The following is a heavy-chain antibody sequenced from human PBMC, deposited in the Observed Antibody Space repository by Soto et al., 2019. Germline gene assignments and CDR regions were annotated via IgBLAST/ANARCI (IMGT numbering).Heavy chain of an antibody. CDR3: AKDPVRGGTGGSWFDY. CDR2: ISGDGDSI. J-gene: IGHJ4*02. Sequence: GGSLRLSCAASGFTFDSYAMSWVRQAPGKGLQWVSVISGDGDSIYYADSVKGRFTISRDNSKNTLYLQMNSLRVEDTAVYYCAKDPVRGGTGGSWFDYWGQGTMVTVS. D-gene: IGHD2-15*01. V-gene: IGHV3-23*01. CDR1: GFTFDSYA.